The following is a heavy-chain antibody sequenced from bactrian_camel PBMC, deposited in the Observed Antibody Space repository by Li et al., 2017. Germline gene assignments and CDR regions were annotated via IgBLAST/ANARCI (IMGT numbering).Heavy chain of an antibody. Sequence: GLVQPGGSLRVSCVGTGFIFGDYTITWVRQAPGKAPEWISDINSSGGNRNYADSVKGRFISSRDNSKNTVYLQLNGLKSEDTAMYYCTRETQWVGYHEMAEYWGQGTQVTVS. CDR1: GFIFGDYT. CDR3: TRETQWVGYHEMAEY. J-gene: IGHJ4*01. V-gene: IGHV3S31*01. D-gene: IGHD5*01. CDR2: INSSGGNR.